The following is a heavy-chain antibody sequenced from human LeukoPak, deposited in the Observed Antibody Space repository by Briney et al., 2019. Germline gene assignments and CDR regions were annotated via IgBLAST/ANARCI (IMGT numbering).Heavy chain of an antibody. D-gene: IGHD5-18*01. CDR3: AKDHMSSPVTYGYSFDS. J-gene: IGHJ4*02. CDR1: GFTFSSHG. V-gene: IGHV3-23*01. Sequence: GGSLRLSCAASGFTFSSHGMSWVRQTPGKGLEWVSSISTSGDGTVYADSVKGRFTISRDNSKNTLYLQMSSLRAEDTAVYYCAKDHMSSPVTYGYSFDSWGQGTLVTVSS. CDR2: ISTSGDGT.